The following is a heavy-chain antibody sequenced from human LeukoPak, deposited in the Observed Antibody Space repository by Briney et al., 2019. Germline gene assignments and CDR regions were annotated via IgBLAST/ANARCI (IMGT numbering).Heavy chain of an antibody. CDR1: WVTGRSKY. V-gene: IGHV3-53*01. CDR2: IYSGGST. CDR3: ARATPKHYSYGIFDY. J-gene: IGHJ4*02. Sequence: GSLRLFCATSWVTGRSKYNNWVRPAPGKGLGLGSVIYSGGSTYYADSVKGRFTISRDNSKNTLYLQMNSLRAEDTAVYYCARATPKHYSYGIFDYWGQGTLVTVSS. D-gene: IGHD5-18*01.